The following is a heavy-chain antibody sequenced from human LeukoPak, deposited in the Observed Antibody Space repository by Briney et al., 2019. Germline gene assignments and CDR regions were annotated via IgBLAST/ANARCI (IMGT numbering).Heavy chain of an antibody. CDR1: GFTVSSNY. CDR2: IHSGGGT. D-gene: IGHD3-22*01. CDR3: ARGITMIVVVSDY. Sequence: PGGSLRLSCAASGFTVSSNYMSWVRQAPGKGLELVSVIHSGGGTYYADSGKGRFTISRDISENTLYLQMNSLRAEDTAVYYCARGITMIVVVSDYWGQGTLVTVSS. V-gene: IGHV3-66*01. J-gene: IGHJ4*02.